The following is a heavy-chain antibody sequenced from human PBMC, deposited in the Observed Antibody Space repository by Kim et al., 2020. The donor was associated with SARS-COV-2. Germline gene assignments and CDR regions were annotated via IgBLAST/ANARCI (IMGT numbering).Heavy chain of an antibody. D-gene: IGHD3-10*01. V-gene: IGHV4-34*01. CDR3: ARDSYGSGSYSACYGMDV. J-gene: IGHJ6*01. CDR1: GGSFSGYY. CDR2: INHSGST. Sequence: SETLSLTCAVYGGSFSGYYWSWIRHPPGKGLEWIGEINHSGSTNYNPSLKSRVTISVDTSKNQFSLKLSSLTAADTAVYYCARDSYGSGSYSACYGMDV.